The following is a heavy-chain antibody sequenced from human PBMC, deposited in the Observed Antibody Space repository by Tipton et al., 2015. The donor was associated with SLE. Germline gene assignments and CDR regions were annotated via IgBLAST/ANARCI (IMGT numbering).Heavy chain of an antibody. Sequence: TLSLTCSVSGDSISSSTYYWAWIRQPPGKGLEWIGSLYYGGNTYYNPSLKSRVIMSVDTSKNQFCLKLSSVTAADTAVYYCARAPQWEPPTFDIWGQGTMVTVSS. D-gene: IGHD1-26*01. CDR3: ARAPQWEPPTFDI. CDR2: LYYGGNT. V-gene: IGHV4-39*07. J-gene: IGHJ3*02. CDR1: GDSISSSTYY.